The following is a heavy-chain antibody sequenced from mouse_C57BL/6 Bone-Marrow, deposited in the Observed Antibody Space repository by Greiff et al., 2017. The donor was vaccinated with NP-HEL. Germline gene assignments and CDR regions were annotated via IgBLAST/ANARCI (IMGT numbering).Heavy chain of an antibody. CDR3: ARALGLFAY. D-gene: IGHD4-1*01. Sequence: EVQLQESGPGLVKPSQSLSLTCSVTGYSITSGYYWNWIRQFPGNKLEWMGYISYDGSNNYNPSLKNRISITRDTSKNQFFLKLNSVTTEDTATYYCARALGLFAYWGQGTLVTVSA. J-gene: IGHJ3*01. CDR1: GYSITSGYY. CDR2: ISYDGSN. V-gene: IGHV3-6*01.